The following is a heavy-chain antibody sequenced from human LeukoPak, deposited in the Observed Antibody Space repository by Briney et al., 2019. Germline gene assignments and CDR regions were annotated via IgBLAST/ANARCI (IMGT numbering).Heavy chain of an antibody. V-gene: IGHV3-53*01. Sequence: QPGGSLLLSCAASGFSVSSNYMSWVRQAPGKGLEWVSVIYSGGSTYYADSVKGRFTISRDNSKNTLYLQMNSLRAEDTAVYYCARASALGTVTPYYGMDVWGQGTTVTVSS. CDR3: ARASALGTVTPYYGMDV. CDR1: GFSVSSNY. CDR2: IYSGGST. J-gene: IGHJ6*02. D-gene: IGHD4-17*01.